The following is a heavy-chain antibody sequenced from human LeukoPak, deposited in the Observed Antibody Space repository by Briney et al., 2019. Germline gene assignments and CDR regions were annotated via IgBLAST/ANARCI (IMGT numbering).Heavy chain of an antibody. D-gene: IGHD3-3*01. V-gene: IGHV4-4*02. Sequence: PSGALSLTCTVSGASVANNDWWTWVRQPPGEGLEWIGEIFHGGITKYNPSLKSRVTISVDTSKNQFSLKLSSVTAADTAVYYCARRPKYDFRSASRYYFDCWGQGTLVTVSS. J-gene: IGHJ4*02. CDR2: IFHGGIT. CDR3: ARRPKYDFRSASRYYFDC. CDR1: GASVANNDW.